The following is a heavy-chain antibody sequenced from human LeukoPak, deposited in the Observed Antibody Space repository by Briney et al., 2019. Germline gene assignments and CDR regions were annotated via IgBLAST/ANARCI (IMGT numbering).Heavy chain of an antibody. J-gene: IGHJ4*02. CDR2: MNPNSGNT. CDR3: ARSYYGSGSYHFDY. CDR1: GYTFTSYD. D-gene: IGHD3-10*01. V-gene: IGHV1-8*01. Sequence: ASVKVSCKASGYTFTSYDINWVRQATGQGVEWMGWMNPNSGNTGYAQKFQGRVTMTRNTSISTAYMELSSLRSEDTAVYYCARSYYGSGSYHFDYWGQGTLVTVSS.